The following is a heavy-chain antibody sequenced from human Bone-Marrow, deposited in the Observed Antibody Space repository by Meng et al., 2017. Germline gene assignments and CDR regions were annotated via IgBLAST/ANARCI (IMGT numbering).Heavy chain of an antibody. Sequence: QVQLQESGPGLVKPSETPSLTCTGSGGSISSYYWSWIRQPPGKGLEWIAYIHYSGSTNYNPSLKSRVTISVDTSKNQFSLKLTSVTAADTAVYYCARYVFDSSSLYSNWFDPWGQGTLVTVSS. CDR2: IHYSGST. J-gene: IGHJ5*02. D-gene: IGHD3-22*01. V-gene: IGHV4-59*08. CDR1: GGSISSYY. CDR3: ARYVFDSSSLYSNWFDP.